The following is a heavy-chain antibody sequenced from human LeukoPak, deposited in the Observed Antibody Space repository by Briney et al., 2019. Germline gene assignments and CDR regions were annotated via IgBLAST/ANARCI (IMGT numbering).Heavy chain of an antibody. CDR3: ERRRWEYGAFDI. Sequence: PGGSLRLSCAASGFSVSNYDMHWVRQAPGKGLEWVAVIWYDGSNKYYADSVKGRFTISRDNSKNTLYLQMNSLRVEDTAVYYCERRRWEYGAFDIWGEGKMVTVSS. CDR1: GFSVSNYD. V-gene: IGHV3-33*01. CDR2: IWYDGSNK. J-gene: IGHJ3*02. D-gene: IGHD1-26*01.